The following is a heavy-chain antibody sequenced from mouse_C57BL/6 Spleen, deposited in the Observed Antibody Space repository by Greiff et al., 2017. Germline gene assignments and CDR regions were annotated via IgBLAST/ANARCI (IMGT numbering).Heavy chain of an antibody. Sequence: QVQLQQPGTELVKPGASVKLSCKASGYTFTSSWMHLVRQRPGQGLEWIGNINPSNGGNNYNETFKSHAPLTVYKSSSPAYMQLSSLTSEDSAVYYCARGYYGSSYFDYWGQGTTLTVSS. CDR3: ARGYYGSSYFDY. CDR1: GYTFTSSW. V-gene: IGHV1-53*01. J-gene: IGHJ2*01. CDR2: INPSNGGN. D-gene: IGHD1-1*01.